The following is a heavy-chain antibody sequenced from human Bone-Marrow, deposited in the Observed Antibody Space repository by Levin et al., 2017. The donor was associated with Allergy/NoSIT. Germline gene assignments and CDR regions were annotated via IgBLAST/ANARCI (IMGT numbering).Heavy chain of an antibody. D-gene: IGHD6-19*01. CDR2: INAGNGNT. CDR1: GYTFTSYA. CDR3: ARDIVVAVAGRDWWFDP. V-gene: IGHV1-3*01. J-gene: IGHJ5*02. Sequence: GESLKISCKASGYTFTSYAMHWVRQAPGQRLEWMGWINAGNGNTKYSQKFQGRVTITRDTSASTAYMELSSLRSEDTAVYYCARDIVVAVAGRDWWFDPWGQGTLVTVSS.